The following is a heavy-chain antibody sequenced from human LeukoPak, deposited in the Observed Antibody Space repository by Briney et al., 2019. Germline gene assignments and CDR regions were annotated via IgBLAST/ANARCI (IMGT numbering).Heavy chain of an antibody. CDR3: AKDRATVTSYYYYGMDV. D-gene: IGHD4-17*01. Sequence: GSLRLSCVGSGFTFRSHAMSWVRQAPEKGLEFVSGIYENGGTTYYADSVKGRFSISRDNSKNTLYLQMDSLRGEDTAVYYCAKDRATVTSYYYYGMDVWGQGTTVTVSS. CDR2: IYENGGTT. CDR1: GFTFRSHA. J-gene: IGHJ6*02. V-gene: IGHV3-23*01.